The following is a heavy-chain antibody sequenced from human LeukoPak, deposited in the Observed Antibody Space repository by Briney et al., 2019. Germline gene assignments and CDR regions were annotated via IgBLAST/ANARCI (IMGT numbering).Heavy chain of an antibody. CDR3: ARDSYCSGGSCYYYGMDV. J-gene: IGHJ6*02. CDR1: GFTFSSYS. CDR2: ISSSSSTI. D-gene: IGHD2-15*01. V-gene: IGHV3-48*01. Sequence: GGSLRLSCAASGFTFSSYSMNWVRQAPGKGLEWVSYISSSSSTIYYADSVKGRFTISRDNAKNSLYLQMNSLRAEDTAVYYCARDSYCSGGSCYYYGMDVWGQGTTVTVSS.